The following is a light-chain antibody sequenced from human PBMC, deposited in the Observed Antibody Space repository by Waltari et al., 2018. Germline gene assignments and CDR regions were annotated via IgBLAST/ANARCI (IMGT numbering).Light chain of an antibody. J-gene: IGLJ3*02. Sequence: QAGLTQPPSVSKRLGQTATLTCTGNNNNVGNQGAAWLQQHQGHPPKLLSYRNNNRPSGISEKFAASRSGNTASLTITGLQPEDEADYYCSAWDSNLSAWVFGGGTKLTVL. V-gene: IGLV10-54*04. CDR2: RNN. CDR3: SAWDSNLSAWV. CDR1: NNNVGNQG.